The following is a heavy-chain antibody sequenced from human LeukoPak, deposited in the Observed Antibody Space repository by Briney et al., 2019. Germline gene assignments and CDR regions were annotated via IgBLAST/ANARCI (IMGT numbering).Heavy chain of an antibody. J-gene: IGHJ3*02. V-gene: IGHV3-23*01. Sequence: PGGALRLSCAASGFTFSSHAMSWVRQAPGKGLEWVSAISVSGGSTFYADSVKGRFTVSRDNSKNTLYLQMNSLRAEDTAVYYCARDPYYASGSYLGAAFDIWGQGTMVTVSS. D-gene: IGHD3-10*01. CDR2: ISVSGGST. CDR1: GFTFSSHA. CDR3: ARDPYYASGSYLGAAFDI.